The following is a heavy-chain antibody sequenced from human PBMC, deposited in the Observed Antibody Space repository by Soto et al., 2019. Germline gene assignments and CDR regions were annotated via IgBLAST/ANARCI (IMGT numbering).Heavy chain of an antibody. CDR3: AKGARGGGYCSGGTCWRKLWLQAFDS. J-gene: IGHJ4*02. V-gene: IGHV3-23*01. Sequence: GGSLRLSCAASGFTFSTYAMSWVRQAPGKGLEWVSSISGSGGSAYYADSVKGRFTISRDNPKNTLYLQMNSLRAEDTALYYCAKGARGGGYCSGGTCWRKLWLQAFDSWGEGDPVTVSS. D-gene: IGHD2-15*01. CDR2: ISGSGGSA. CDR1: GFTFSTYA.